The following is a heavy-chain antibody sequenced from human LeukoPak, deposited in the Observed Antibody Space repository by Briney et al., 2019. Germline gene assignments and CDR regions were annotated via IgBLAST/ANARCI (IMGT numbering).Heavy chain of an antibody. Sequence: SETLSLTCTVSGDSISSRSYYWGWIRQPPGKGLEWIGEINHSGSTNYNPSLKSRVTISVDTSKNQFSLKLSSVTAADTAVYYCARRMRAIAVASRFDPWGQGTLVTVSS. V-gene: IGHV4-39*07. J-gene: IGHJ5*02. D-gene: IGHD6-19*01. CDR2: INHSGST. CDR1: GDSISSRSYY. CDR3: ARRMRAIAVASRFDP.